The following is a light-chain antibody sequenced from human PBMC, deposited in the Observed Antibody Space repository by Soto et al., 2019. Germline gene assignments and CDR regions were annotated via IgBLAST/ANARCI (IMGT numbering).Light chain of an antibody. CDR1: QSVSNNY. V-gene: IGKV3-20*01. Sequence: EVVLTQSPGTLSLSPGESATLSCRASQSVSNNYFAWYQQKPGQAPRLLIFGSSDRATGIPDRFSGSGSGTDFILTISRLEPEDFAVYYCQQYGSSPPYTFGQGTKREIQ. CDR2: GSS. CDR3: QQYGSSPPYT. J-gene: IGKJ2*01.